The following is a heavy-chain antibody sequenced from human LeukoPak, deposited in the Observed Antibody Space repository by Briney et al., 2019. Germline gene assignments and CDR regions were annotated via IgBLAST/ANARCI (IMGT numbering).Heavy chain of an antibody. CDR2: ISDSGSTI. CDR1: GFTFSSYS. CDR3: AREMEGDYGSGTFFDL. J-gene: IGHJ4*02. D-gene: IGHD3-10*01. V-gene: IGHV3-48*04. Sequence: GGSLRLSCAASGFTFSSYSMNWVRQAPGKGLEWVSYISDSGSTIYYADSVKGRFTISRDIVKNSLYLQMNGLRAEDTAVYYCAREMEGDYGSGTFFDLWGQGNMVTVSS.